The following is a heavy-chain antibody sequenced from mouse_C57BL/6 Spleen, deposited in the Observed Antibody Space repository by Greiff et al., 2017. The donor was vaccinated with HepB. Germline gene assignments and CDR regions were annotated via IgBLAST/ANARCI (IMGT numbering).Heavy chain of an antibody. Sequence: EVKLQESGGGLVKPGGSLKLSCAASGFTFSSYAMSWVRQTPEKRLEWVATISDGGSYTYYPDNVKGRFTISRDNAKNNLYLQMSHLKSEDTAMYYCAREGGVYYFDYWGQGTTLTVSS. D-gene: IGHD1-1*02. CDR3: AREGGVYYFDY. V-gene: IGHV5-4*01. J-gene: IGHJ2*01. CDR1: GFTFSSYA. CDR2: ISDGGSYT.